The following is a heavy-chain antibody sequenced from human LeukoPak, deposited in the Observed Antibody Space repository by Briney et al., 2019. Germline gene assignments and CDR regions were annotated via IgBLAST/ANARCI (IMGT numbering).Heavy chain of an antibody. CDR3: ARDRGSGYDPGYFDY. J-gene: IGHJ4*02. Sequence: GGSLRLSCAVSGLTVTRYYTSWVSQAPGKGLEWVSIIYSGDNTYYADSVKGRFTISRDNSKNTLYLQMNSLRVEDTAVYYCARDRGSGYDPGYFDYWGQGTLVTVSS. V-gene: IGHV3-66*01. D-gene: IGHD5-12*01. CDR2: IYSGDNT. CDR1: GLTVTRYY.